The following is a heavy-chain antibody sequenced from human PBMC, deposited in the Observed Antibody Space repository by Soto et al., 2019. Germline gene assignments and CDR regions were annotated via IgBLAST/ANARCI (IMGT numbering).Heavy chain of an antibody. V-gene: IGHV3-23*01. J-gene: IGHJ5*02. CDR3: AKPGVRGAPRWFDP. Sequence: GGSLRLSCAASGFTFSNYVMSWVRQAPGKGLEWVSVVDVGGGTYYADSVKGRFTISRDNSKNTLYLQLNSLRAEDTAVYYCAKPGVRGAPRWFDPWGQGTLVTVSS. D-gene: IGHD3-10*01. CDR1: GFTFSNYV. CDR2: VDVGGGT.